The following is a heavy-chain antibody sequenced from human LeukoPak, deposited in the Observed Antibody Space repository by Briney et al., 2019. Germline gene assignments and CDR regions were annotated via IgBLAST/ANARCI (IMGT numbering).Heavy chain of an antibody. D-gene: IGHD5-24*01. J-gene: IGHJ4*02. CDR1: IGSISSSKW. Sequence: PSETLSLTCSVSIGSISSSKWWSWVRQSPVKGLEWIGEIYLYGTTNYNPSFTSRVTMSVDRSRNQFSLKLSSVTAADTAVYYCAREGDGYNFEVLVWGRGTLVTVSS. CDR2: IYLYGTT. V-gene: IGHV4-4*02. CDR3: AREGDGYNFEVLV.